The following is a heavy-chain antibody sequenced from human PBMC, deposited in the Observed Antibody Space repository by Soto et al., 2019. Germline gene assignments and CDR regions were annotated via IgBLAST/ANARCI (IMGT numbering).Heavy chain of an antibody. Sequence: QVPLQQSGPGLVRPSQTLSLTCAISGDSVSDTSDVWNWIRQSPSRGLEWLGRTYYRSRWYYDYAVSVKSRITISPDTSKNQFSLQLNSVTPEDTAVYYCTRAKITGTFDSWGQGTLVTVSS. CDR3: TRAKITGTFDS. J-gene: IGHJ4*02. D-gene: IGHD1-7*01. V-gene: IGHV6-1*01. CDR1: GDSVSDTSDV. CDR2: TYYRSRWYY.